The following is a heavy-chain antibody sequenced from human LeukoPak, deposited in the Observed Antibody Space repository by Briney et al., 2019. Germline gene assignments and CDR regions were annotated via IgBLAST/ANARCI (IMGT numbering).Heavy chain of an antibody. J-gene: IGHJ3*02. CDR3: ARSTDAFDI. D-gene: IGHD5/OR15-5a*01. CDR1: GGSISSYY. Sequence: SETLSLTCTVSGGSISSYYWSWIRQPPGKGLEWIGYIYYSGSTNYNPSLKSRVTISVNTSKNQFSLKLSSVTAADTAVYYCARSTDAFDIWGQGTMVTVSS. V-gene: IGHV4-59*01. CDR2: IYYSGST.